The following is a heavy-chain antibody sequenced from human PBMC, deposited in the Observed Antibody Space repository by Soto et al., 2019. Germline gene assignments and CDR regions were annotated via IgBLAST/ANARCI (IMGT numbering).Heavy chain of an antibody. V-gene: IGHV4-59*08. D-gene: IGHD3-22*01. Sequence: SETLSLTCSFSSGSLNNYYCSWIRQSPGKGLEWIAYIFSSGTTEYNPSLKSRVSISVDTSRNQVSLQLRSVTAADTAVYYCARAPYYYDSSGYLKETHFDYWGQGTLVTVSS. CDR3: ARAPYYYDSSGYLKETHFDY. CDR1: SGSLNNYY. J-gene: IGHJ4*02. CDR2: IFSSGTT.